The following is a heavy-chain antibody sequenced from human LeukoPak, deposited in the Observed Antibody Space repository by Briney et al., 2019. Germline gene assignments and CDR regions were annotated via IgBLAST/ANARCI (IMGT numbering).Heavy chain of an antibody. CDR3: AKNGDRGAYCSGGSCYPYYYYYMDV. Sequence: GGSLRLSCAASGFTFSSYSMNWVRQAPGKGLEWVSSISGGSNFIYYADSVKGRFTISRDNSKNTLYLQMNSLRAEDTAVYYCAKNGDRGAYCSGGSCYPYYYYYMDVWGKGTTVTISS. CDR2: ISGGSNFI. D-gene: IGHD2-15*01. CDR1: GFTFSSYS. V-gene: IGHV3-21*04. J-gene: IGHJ6*03.